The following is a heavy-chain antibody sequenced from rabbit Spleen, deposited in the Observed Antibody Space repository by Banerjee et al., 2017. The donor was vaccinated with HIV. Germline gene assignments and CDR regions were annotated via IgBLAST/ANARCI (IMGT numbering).Heavy chain of an antibody. CDR1: GFSFSDRDV. V-gene: IGHV1S45*01. CDR3: ARDLVGVIGWNFYL. Sequence: QEQLEESGGGLVKPEGSLTLTCKATGFSFSDRDVMCWVRQAPGKGLERIACINTATGKPVYASWAKGRFTISKTSSTTVTLQMTSLTAADTATYFCARDLVGVIGWNFYLWGPGTLVTVS. CDR2: INTATGKP. D-gene: IGHD1-1*01. J-gene: IGHJ4*01.